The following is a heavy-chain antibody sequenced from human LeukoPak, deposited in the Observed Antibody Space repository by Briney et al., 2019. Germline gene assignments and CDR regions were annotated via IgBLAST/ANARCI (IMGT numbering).Heavy chain of an antibody. CDR1: RFTFTTYW. CDR2: IWYDGSNK. D-gene: IGHD4-11*01. Sequence: TGGSLRLSCAASRFTFTTYWMSWVRQAPGKGLEWVAVIWYDGSNKYYADSVKGRFTISRDNSKNTLYLQMNSLRAEDTAVYYCARDINYASYGMDVWGQGTTVTVSS. J-gene: IGHJ6*02. CDR3: ARDINYASYGMDV. V-gene: IGHV3-33*08.